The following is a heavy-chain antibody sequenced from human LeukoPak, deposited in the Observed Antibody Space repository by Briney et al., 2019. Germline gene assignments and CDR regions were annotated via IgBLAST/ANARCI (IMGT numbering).Heavy chain of an antibody. CDR3: ARGGRFLEWLVFYYYYMDV. D-gene: IGHD3-3*01. Sequence: PSETLSLTCAVYGGSFSGYYWSWIRQPPGKGLEWIGEINHGGSTNYNPSLKSRVTISVDTSKNQFSLKLSSVTAADTAVYYCARGGRFLEWLVFYYYYMDVWGKGTTVTVSS. J-gene: IGHJ6*03. V-gene: IGHV4-34*01. CDR2: INHGGST. CDR1: GGSFSGYY.